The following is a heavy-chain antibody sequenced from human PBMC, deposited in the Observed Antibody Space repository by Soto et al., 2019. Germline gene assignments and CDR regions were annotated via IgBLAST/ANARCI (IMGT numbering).Heavy chain of an antibody. V-gene: IGHV4-34*01. CDR1: GGSFSGYY. J-gene: IGHJ6*02. CDR3: ARGGCSGGSCYLHYYYYGMDV. CDR2: INRSGST. Sequence: SETLSLACALYGGSFSGYYWSWIRQPPGKGREWIGAINRSGSTNYNPSLKSRVTISVDTSKNQFSLKLSSVTAADKAVYYCARGGCSGGSCYLHYYYYGMDVWGQGTTVTVSS. D-gene: IGHD2-15*01.